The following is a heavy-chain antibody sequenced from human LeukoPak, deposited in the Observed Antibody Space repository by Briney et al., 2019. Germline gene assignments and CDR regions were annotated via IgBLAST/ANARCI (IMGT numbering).Heavy chain of an antibody. Sequence: PSETLSLTCTVSGGSISSSSYYWGWIRQPPGKGREWIGSIYYSGSTYYNPSLKSRVTISVDTSKNQFSLKLSSVTAADTAVYYCATDYGRNIPFDYWGPGTLVIVSS. V-gene: IGHV4-39*02. CDR2: IYYSGST. CDR3: ATDYGRNIPFDY. CDR1: GGSISSSSYY. J-gene: IGHJ4*02. D-gene: IGHD4-17*01.